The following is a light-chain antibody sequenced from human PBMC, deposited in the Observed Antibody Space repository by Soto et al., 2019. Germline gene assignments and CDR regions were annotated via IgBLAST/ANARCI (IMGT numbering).Light chain of an antibody. CDR1: QDVSSW. CDR2: SAS. CDR3: QPANSFPLT. Sequence: DIQVTQSPSSVSASVGDRVTITCRTSQDVSSWLAWYQQKPGKAPKLLIYSASTLQSRVPSRFSGSGSGTDFTLTISSLQPEDFATYYCQPANSFPLTFGGGTKVEIK. V-gene: IGKV1-12*01. J-gene: IGKJ4*01.